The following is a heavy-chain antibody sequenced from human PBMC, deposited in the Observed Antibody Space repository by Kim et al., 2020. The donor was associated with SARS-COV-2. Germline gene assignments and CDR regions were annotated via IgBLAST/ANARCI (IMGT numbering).Heavy chain of an antibody. V-gene: IGHV1-69*13. Sequence: SVKVSCKASGGTFSSYAISWVRQAPGQGLEWMGGIIPIFGTANYAQKFQGRVTITADESTSTAYMELSSLRSEDTAVYYCARDPGELGSFAFDIWGQGTMVTVSS. CDR2: IIPIFGTA. CDR1: GGTFSSYA. CDR3: ARDPGELGSFAFDI. J-gene: IGHJ3*02. D-gene: IGHD1-26*01.